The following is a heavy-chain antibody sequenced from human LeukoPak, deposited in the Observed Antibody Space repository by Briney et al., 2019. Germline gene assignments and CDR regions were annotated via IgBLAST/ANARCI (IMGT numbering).Heavy chain of an antibody. J-gene: IGHJ5*02. Sequence: APVKVSCKASGYSFTSYDINWVRQATGQGLEWMGWMNPDSGNTGYAQKFQGRVTMTRDTSISTAYMELSSLRSDDTAVYYCAKSTMGTRRINDLWGRGTLATVSS. CDR1: GYSFTSYD. CDR3: AKSTMGTRRINDL. V-gene: IGHV1-8*01. CDR2: MNPDSGNT. D-gene: IGHD3-10*01.